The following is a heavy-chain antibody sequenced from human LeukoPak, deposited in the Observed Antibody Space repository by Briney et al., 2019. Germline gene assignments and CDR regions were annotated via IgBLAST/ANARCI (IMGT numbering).Heavy chain of an antibody. V-gene: IGHV3-73*01. CDR1: GFTFSASP. D-gene: IGHD5/OR15-5a*01. CDR3: ARRVGDSYPYGLDV. J-gene: IGHJ6*02. Sequence: GGSLRLSCAASGFTFSASPIHWVRQASDKGLEWVGRIRSKPYDYATAFAESVKGRFIISRDDSENTAYLEMNSLKTEDTAVYYCARRVGDSYPYGLDVWGQGTPVTVSS. CDR2: IRSKPYDYAT.